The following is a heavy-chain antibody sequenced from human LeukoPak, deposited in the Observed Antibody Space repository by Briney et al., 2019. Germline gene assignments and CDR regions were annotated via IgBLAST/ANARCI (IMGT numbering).Heavy chain of an antibody. CDR2: INHSGST. CDR1: GGSFSGYY. J-gene: IGHJ4*02. D-gene: IGHD3-10*01. Sequence: PSETLSLTCAVYGGSFSGYYWSWIRQPPGKGLEWIGEINHSGSTNYNPSLKSRVTISVDTSKNQFSLKLGSVTAADTAVYYCARGPPGADYWGQGTLVAVSS. CDR3: ARGPPGADY. V-gene: IGHV4-34*01.